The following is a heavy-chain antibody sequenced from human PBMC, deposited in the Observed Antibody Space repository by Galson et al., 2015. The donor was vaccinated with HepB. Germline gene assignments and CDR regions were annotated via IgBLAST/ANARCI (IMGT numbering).Heavy chain of an antibody. V-gene: IGHV3-48*01. CDR2: ISGSSGTI. CDR3: ARAVGYYMDV. Sequence: SLRLSCAASGFSFRSNSMKWVRQAPGKGLEWVSHISGSSGTIYYADSVKGRFTISRDNAKNSLYLQMNSLGPEDTAVYFCARAVGYYMDVWGKGTTVTVSS. J-gene: IGHJ6*03. D-gene: IGHD1-26*01. CDR1: GFSFRSNS.